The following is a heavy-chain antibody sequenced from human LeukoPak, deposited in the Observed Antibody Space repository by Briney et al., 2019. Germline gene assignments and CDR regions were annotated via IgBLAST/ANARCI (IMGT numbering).Heavy chain of an antibody. CDR2: VNTDTGDT. J-gene: IGHJ5*02. Sequence: ASVKVSCKAFGYTFNTYGVIWVRQAPGQGPQWMGWVNTDTGDTYYAQNLQGRVAMTRDTSTSTAYMELMSLRSDDTAVYYCAGKRCKGDCYLFDPWGQGTLVTVSS. CDR3: AGKRCKGDCYLFDP. CDR1: GYTFNTYG. V-gene: IGHV1-18*01. D-gene: IGHD2-21*02.